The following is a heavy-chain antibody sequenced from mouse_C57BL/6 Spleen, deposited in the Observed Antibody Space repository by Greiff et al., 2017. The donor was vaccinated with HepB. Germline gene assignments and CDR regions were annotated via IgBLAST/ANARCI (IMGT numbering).Heavy chain of an antibody. D-gene: IGHD2-2*01. CDR1: GYTFTSYW. CDR3: ASIYYGCDAAYAMDY. Sequence: QVQLQQSGAELAKPGASVKLSCKASGYTFTSYWMHWVKQRPGQGLEWIGYINPSSGYTKYNQKFKDKATLTADKSSSTAYMQLSSLTCEDSAVYYCASIYYGCDAAYAMDYWGQGTSVTVSS. V-gene: IGHV1-7*01. J-gene: IGHJ4*01. CDR2: INPSSGYT.